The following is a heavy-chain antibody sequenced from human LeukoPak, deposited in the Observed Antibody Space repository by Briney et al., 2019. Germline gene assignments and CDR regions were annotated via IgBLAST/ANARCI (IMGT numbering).Heavy chain of an antibody. V-gene: IGHV1-2*06. CDR1: GYTFTGYY. CDR3: ARDAVGYSSGWLAF. Sequence: ASVKASCKASGYTFTGYYMHWVRQAPGQGLEWMGRINPNSGGTNYAQRFQGRVTMTRDTSISTAYMEVSRLRSDDTAVYYCARDAVGYSSGWLAFWGQGTPVTVSS. J-gene: IGHJ5*01. CDR2: INPNSGGT. D-gene: IGHD6-19*01.